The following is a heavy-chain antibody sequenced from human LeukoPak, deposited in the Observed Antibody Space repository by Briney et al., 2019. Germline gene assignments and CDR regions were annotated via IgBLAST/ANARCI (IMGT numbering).Heavy chain of an antibody. V-gene: IGHV1-46*01. D-gene: IGHD5-24*01. CDR2: INPSGGST. Sequence: ASVKVSCKASGYTFTSYYMHWVRQAPGQGLEWMGIINPSGGSTSYAQEFQGRVTMTRDTSTSTVYMELSSLRSEDTAVYYCARGPDGRDGCNPTGLDYWGQGTLVTVSS. J-gene: IGHJ4*02. CDR1: GYTFTSYY. CDR3: ARGPDGRDGCNPTGLDY.